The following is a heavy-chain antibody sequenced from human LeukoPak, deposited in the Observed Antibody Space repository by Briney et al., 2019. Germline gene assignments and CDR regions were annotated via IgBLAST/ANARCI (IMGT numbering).Heavy chain of an antibody. CDR2: ISSNGGST. CDR1: GFTFSSYA. V-gene: IGHV3-64*01. CDR3: AKALRLTKNAFDI. D-gene: IGHD5/OR15-5a*01. Sequence: QAGGSLRLSCAASGFTFSSYAMHWVRQAPGKGLEYVSAISSNGGSTYYANSVKGRFTISRDNSKNTLYLQMGSLRAEDMAVYYCAKALRLTKNAFDIWGQGTMVTVSS. J-gene: IGHJ3*02.